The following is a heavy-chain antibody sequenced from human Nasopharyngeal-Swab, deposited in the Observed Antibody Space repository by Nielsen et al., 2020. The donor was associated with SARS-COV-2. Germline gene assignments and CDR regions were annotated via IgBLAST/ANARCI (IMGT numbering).Heavy chain of an antibody. D-gene: IGHD2-21*02. J-gene: IGHJ4*02. Sequence: GESLKISRQGSGYSFTSYWIAWVRQMPGKGLEWMGIIYPSDSDTRYSPPFQGQVNIPADKSITTAYLQWSSLKAPNTAMYYCARLPPNCGGDCYFDYWSQGTPVTVSS. CDR1: GYSFTSYW. V-gene: IGHV5-51*01. CDR2: IYPSDSDT. CDR3: ARLPPNCGGDCYFDY.